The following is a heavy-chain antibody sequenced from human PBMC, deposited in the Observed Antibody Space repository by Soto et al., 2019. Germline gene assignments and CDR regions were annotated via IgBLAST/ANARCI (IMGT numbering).Heavy chain of an antibody. CDR3: AREASVLIPAAQPSSFDS. V-gene: IGHV1-18*01. CDR2: ISPYSGYT. CDR1: GYSFMKYG. Sequence: ASVKVSCKGFGYSFMKYGINLVRQAPGQGXEWVGWISPYSGYTHSAQKFHGRLTLTTDTAASTAYMELRILRSADTALYYCAREASVLIPAAQPSSFDSWGQGTLVTVSS. D-gene: IGHD2-2*01. J-gene: IGHJ4*02.